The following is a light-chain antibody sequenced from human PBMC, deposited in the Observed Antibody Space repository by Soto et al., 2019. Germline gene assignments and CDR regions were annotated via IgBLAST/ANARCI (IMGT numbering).Light chain of an antibody. CDR3: SSYAGSNNFGV. Sequence: QSALTQPPSVSGSPGQSVTISCTGTSSDVGGYNYVSWYQQHPGKAPKLMIYEVSKRPSGVPDRFSGSKSGNTASLTVSGLQAEDEADYYCSSYAGSNNFGVFGGGTKVTVL. CDR2: EVS. CDR1: SSDVGGYNY. J-gene: IGLJ2*01. V-gene: IGLV2-8*01.